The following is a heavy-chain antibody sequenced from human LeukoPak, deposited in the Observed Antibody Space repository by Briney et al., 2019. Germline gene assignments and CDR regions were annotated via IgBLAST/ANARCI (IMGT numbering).Heavy chain of an antibody. CDR1: GFTFSDYY. J-gene: IGHJ6*02. CDR2: ITLSSTTI. Sequence: GGSLRLSCAASGFTFSDYYMNWVRQAPGKGLEWVSYITLSSTTIYYADSVKGRFTISRDNAKNSLYLQVNSLRDEDTAVYYCARGHSMNVWGQGTTVTVSS. CDR3: ARGHSMNV. V-gene: IGHV3-48*02.